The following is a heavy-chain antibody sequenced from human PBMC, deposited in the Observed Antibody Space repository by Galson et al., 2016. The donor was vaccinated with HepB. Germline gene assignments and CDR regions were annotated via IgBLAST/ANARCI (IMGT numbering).Heavy chain of an antibody. J-gene: IGHJ4*02. Sequence: SVKVSCKASGYTFTTYGISWVRQTPGQGLEWMGWISTNSGNTNYAQILQGRVTMTTDTTTRTAYMEMRSPRSDETAIYYCARDRDWNLDFWGQGTLVTVSS. CDR2: ISTNSGNT. D-gene: IGHD1-1*01. CDR3: ARDRDWNLDF. CDR1: GYTFTTYG. V-gene: IGHV1-18*04.